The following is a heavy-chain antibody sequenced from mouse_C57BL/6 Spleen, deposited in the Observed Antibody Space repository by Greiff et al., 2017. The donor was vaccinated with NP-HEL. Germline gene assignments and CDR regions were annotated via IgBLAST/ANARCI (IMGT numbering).Heavy chain of an antibody. J-gene: IGHJ4*01. CDR3: ASKGDDAGMDY. D-gene: IGHD2-12*01. CDR2: IDPSDSYT. CDR1: GYTFTSYW. Sequence: QVQLKQPGAELVMPGASVKLSCKASGYTFTSYWMHWVKQRPGQGLEWIGEIDPSDSYTNYNQKFKGKSTLTVDKSSSTAYMQLSSLTSEDSAVYYCASKGDDAGMDYWGQGTSVTVSS. V-gene: IGHV1-69*01.